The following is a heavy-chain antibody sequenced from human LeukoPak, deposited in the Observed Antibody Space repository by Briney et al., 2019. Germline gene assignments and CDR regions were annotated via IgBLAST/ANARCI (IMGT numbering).Heavy chain of an antibody. CDR2: IYTSGST. Sequence: PSETLSLTCTVSGGSIISGTYYWSWIRQPAGKGLEWIGRIYTSGSTNYNPSLKSRVTMSVDTSKNQFSLKLSSVTAADTAVYYCAREVTYYYDSSGYEDAFDIWGQGTMVTVSS. D-gene: IGHD3-22*01. J-gene: IGHJ3*02. CDR3: AREVTYYYDSSGYEDAFDI. CDR1: GGSIISGTYY. V-gene: IGHV4-61*02.